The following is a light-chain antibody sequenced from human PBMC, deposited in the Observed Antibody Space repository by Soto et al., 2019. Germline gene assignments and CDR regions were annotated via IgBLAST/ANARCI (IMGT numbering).Light chain of an antibody. CDR2: SNN. J-gene: IGLJ1*01. CDR1: SSNIGSNT. CDR3: AAWDDSLNGYV. V-gene: IGLV1-44*01. Sequence: QSVLTQPPSASGTPGQRVTISCSGSSSNIGSNTVSWYQQLPGTAPKLLIYSNNQRPSGAPDRLSGSKSGTSASLAISGLQSEDEADYCCAAWDDSLNGYVFGTGTKLTVL.